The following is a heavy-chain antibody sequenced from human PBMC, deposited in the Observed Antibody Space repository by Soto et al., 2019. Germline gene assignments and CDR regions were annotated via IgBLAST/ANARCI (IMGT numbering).Heavy chain of an antibody. D-gene: IGHD1-20*01. CDR2: TGISGRTT. CDR1: GFTITSSA. J-gene: IGHJ4*02. V-gene: IGHV3-23*01. Sequence: LRLACAASGFTITSSAMSWVRQAPGKGLEWVSTTGISGRTTYYADSVKGRFTVSRDDSKNTLDLQMSSLRAEDTTVYYCATVHNTSRSFDYWGQGTPVTVSS. CDR3: ATVHNTSRSFDY.